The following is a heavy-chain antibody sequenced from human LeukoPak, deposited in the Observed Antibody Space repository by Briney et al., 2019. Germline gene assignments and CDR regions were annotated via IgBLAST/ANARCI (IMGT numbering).Heavy chain of an antibody. CDR3: ARSPRGRDTSTFDY. D-gene: IGHD2/OR15-2a*01. CDR2: VYDSGST. V-gene: IGHV4-59*01. CDR1: DGSISNYY. J-gene: IGHJ4*02. Sequence: PSETLSLTCTVSDGSISNYYWSWIRQPPGKGLEWIGYVYDSGSTNYNPSLKSRVTISLDASKKQLSLNLSSVTAADTAAYFCARSPRGRDTSTFDYWGQGTLVTVSS.